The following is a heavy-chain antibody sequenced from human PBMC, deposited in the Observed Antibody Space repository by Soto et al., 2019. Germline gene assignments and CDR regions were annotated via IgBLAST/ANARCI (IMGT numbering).Heavy chain of an antibody. Sequence: QVQLVESGGGVVQPGRSLRLSCAASGFTFSSYAMHWVRQAPGKGLEWVAVISYDGSNKYYADSVKGRFTISRDNSKNTLYLQMNSLRAEDTAVYYCASPGATAMVWAEYFQHWGQGTLVTVSS. CDR2: ISYDGSNK. J-gene: IGHJ1*01. V-gene: IGHV3-30-3*01. CDR3: ASPGATAMVWAEYFQH. D-gene: IGHD5-18*01. CDR1: GFTFSSYA.